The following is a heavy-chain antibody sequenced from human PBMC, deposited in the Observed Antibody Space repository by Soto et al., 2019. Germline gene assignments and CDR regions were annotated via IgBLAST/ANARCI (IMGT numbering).Heavy chain of an antibody. CDR2: IYYSGST. CDR1: GGSISSSSYY. D-gene: IGHD3-16*02. J-gene: IGHJ4*02. V-gene: IGHV4-39*01. CDR3: GSYRYTFDY. Sequence: SETLSLTCTVSGGSISSSSYYWGWIRQPPGKGLEWIGSIYYSGSTYYNPSLKSRVTISVDTSKNQYSLKLSSVTAPDTAVDYCGSYRYTFDYWVQVPLVAVSS.